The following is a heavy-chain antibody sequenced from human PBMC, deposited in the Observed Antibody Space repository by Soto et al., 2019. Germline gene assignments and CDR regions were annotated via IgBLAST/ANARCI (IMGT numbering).Heavy chain of an antibody. CDR1: GGTFSSYT. CDR3: ARGNHRWLQLWYFDL. CDR2: IIPIFGTA. D-gene: IGHD5-12*01. Sequence: QVQLVQSGAEVKKPGSSVTVSCKASGGTFSSYTIGWVRQAPGQGLEWMGGIIPIFGTANYAQKFQGRVTITADESTSTAYMELSSLTSEDTAVYYCARGNHRWLQLWYFDLWGRSTTVTVSS. V-gene: IGHV1-69*12. J-gene: IGHJ2*01.